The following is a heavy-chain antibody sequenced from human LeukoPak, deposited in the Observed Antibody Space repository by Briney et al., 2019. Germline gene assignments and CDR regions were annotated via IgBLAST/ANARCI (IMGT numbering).Heavy chain of an antibody. J-gene: IGHJ4*02. CDR2: IIPILGIA. CDR3: ARGSAYYDFWSGYSGGFMFDY. V-gene: IGHV1-69*04. CDR1: GGTFSSYA. Sequence: ASVKVSCKASGGTFSSYAISWVRQAPGQGLEWMGRIIPILGIANYAQKFQGRVTITADKSTSTAYMELSSLRSEDTAVYYCARGSAYYDFWSGYSGGFMFDYWGQGTLVTVSS. D-gene: IGHD3-3*01.